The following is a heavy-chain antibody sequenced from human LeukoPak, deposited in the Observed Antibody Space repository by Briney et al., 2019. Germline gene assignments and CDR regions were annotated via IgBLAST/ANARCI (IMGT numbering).Heavy chain of an antibody. CDR2: ISYDGSNK. CDR1: GFTFSSYA. D-gene: IGHD6-13*01. Sequence: GGSLRLSCAASGFTFSSYAMHWVRQAPGKGLEWVAVISYDGSNKYYADSVKGRFTISRDNSKNTLYLQMNSLRAEDTAVFYCARVYSSSWYLPRYFDYWGQGTLVTVSS. CDR3: ARVYSSSWYLPRYFDY. V-gene: IGHV3-30*04. J-gene: IGHJ4*02.